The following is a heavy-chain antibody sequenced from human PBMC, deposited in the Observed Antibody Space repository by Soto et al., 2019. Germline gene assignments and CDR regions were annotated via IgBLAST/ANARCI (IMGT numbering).Heavy chain of an antibody. J-gene: IGHJ6*02. CDR1: GGDVNKYW. D-gene: IGHD1-1*01. Sequence: GEAGKISGEGCGGDVNKYWSGWVRQTPCKCLEWMGRIDPSDSYTNYSPSFQGHVTISADKSISTAYLQWSSLKASDTAMYYCAETQTGTTRYYYYGMDVWGQGTTVTVSS. CDR2: IDPSDSYT. CDR3: AETQTGTTRYYYYGMDV. V-gene: IGHV5-10-1*01.